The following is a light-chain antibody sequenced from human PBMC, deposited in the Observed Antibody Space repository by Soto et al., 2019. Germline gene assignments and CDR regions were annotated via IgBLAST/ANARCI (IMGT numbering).Light chain of an antibody. V-gene: IGKV3-15*01. CDR2: DAS. CDR3: PQYTNWPPLT. J-gene: IGKJ4*01. CDR1: QSVHSD. Sequence: EIVMTQSPATLSVSPGEGATLSCRASQSVHSDLAWYQQKPGQAPRLLIYDASTRATGIPARFSGSGSGTEFPLPIRSLQSEDFAVYYCPQYTNWPPLTFGGGNKVEI.